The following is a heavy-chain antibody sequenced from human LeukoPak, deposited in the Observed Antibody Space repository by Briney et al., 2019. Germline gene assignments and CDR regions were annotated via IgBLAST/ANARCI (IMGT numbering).Heavy chain of an antibody. CDR2: ISGSGGST. CDR3: AKDLWELLSYFDY. Sequence: GGTLRLSCAASGFTFSSYGMSWVRQAPGKGLEWVSAISGSGGSTYYADSVKGRFTISRDNSKNTLYLQMNSLRAEDTAVYYCAKDLWELLSYFDYWGQGTLVTVSS. CDR1: GFTFSSYG. J-gene: IGHJ4*02. D-gene: IGHD1-26*01. V-gene: IGHV3-23*01.